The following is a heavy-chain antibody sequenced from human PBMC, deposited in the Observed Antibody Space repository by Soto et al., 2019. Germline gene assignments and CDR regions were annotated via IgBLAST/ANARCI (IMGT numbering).Heavy chain of an antibody. V-gene: IGHV3-53*04. J-gene: IGHJ4*02. D-gene: IGHD2-15*01. CDR2: IYSGGST. CDR3: ARATYCTGGNCLLDY. Sequence: EVRLVESGGGLVQPGGSLRLSCAASEFTVTSNYMSWVRQAPGKGLEWVSVIYSGGSTYYADFVKGRFTISRDNSKNTVYLQMNSLRAEDTAVYYCARATYCTGGNCLLDYWGQGTLVTVSS. CDR1: EFTVTSNY.